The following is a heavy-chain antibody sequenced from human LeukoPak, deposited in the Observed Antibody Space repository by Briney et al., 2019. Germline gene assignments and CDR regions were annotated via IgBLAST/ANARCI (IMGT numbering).Heavy chain of an antibody. CDR1: GGSFSGYY. V-gene: IGHV4-34*01. CDR2: INHSGST. J-gene: IGHJ3*02. CDR3: ARGKTIGYSSSWYGRGVFDI. D-gene: IGHD6-13*01. Sequence: SETLSLTCAVYGGSFSGYYWSWIRQPPGKGLEWIGEINHSGSTNYNPSLKSRVTISVDTSKNQFSLELSSVTAADTAVYYCARGKTIGYSSSWYGRGVFDIWGQGTMVTVSS.